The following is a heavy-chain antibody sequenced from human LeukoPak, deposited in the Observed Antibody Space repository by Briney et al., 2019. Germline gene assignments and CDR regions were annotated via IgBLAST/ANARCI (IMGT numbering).Heavy chain of an antibody. CDR1: GCTFSSYA. D-gene: IGHD3-10*01. CDR3: ASWSKDYYGSGSYYKAAFGI. CDR2: IIPIFGTA. V-gene: IGHV1-69*01. Sequence: SVKVSCKASGCTFSSYAISWVRQAPGQGLEWMGGIIPIFGTANYAQKFQGRVTITGDESTSTAYMELSSLRSEDTAVYYCASWSKDYYGSGSYYKAAFGIGGQGTIVTVSS. J-gene: IGHJ3*02.